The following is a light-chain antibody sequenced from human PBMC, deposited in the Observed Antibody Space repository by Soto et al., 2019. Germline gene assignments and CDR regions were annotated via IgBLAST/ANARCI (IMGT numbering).Light chain of an antibody. V-gene: IGKV3-20*01. J-gene: IGKJ4*01. CDR3: QQYGGSPLVT. CDR1: QSNSSGY. CDR2: GAS. Sequence: ETVLTQSPGTLSLSPGERATLSCRASQSNSSGYLAWYQQRPGQAPRLLISGASNRATGIPDRFSGSGSGTDFTLTISRLEPEDFAVYYCQQYGGSPLVTFGGGTKVEIK.